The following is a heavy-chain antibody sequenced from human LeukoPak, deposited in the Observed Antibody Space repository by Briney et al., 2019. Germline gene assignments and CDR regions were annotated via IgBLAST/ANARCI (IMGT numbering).Heavy chain of an antibody. CDR2: ISPYNGNT. J-gene: IGHJ4*02. CDR1: GYTFIIHG. CDR3: ARGIAAAKYYFDY. V-gene: IGHV1-18*01. D-gene: IGHD6-13*01. Sequence: ASVKVSCKATGYTFIIHGISWVRQAPGQGLEWMGWISPYNGNTNYAQNLQGRVTMTTDTSTSTAYMELRSLRSDDTAVYYCARGIAAAKYYFDYWGQGTLVTVSS.